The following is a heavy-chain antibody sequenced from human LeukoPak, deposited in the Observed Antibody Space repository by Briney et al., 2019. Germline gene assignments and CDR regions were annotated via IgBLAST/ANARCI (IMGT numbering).Heavy chain of an antibody. D-gene: IGHD5-18*01. J-gene: IGHJ6*02. CDR3: ARDQGLTAPPPYGLDV. Sequence: SVKVSCKTSGGTFSSSAITWVRQAPGQGLEWMGRIIPVLNITTYAQKFQGSVTITADTSTSTVYMELGSLRSEETAVYYCARDQGLTAPPPYGLDVWGQGTTVIVSS. V-gene: IGHV1-69*04. CDR2: IIPVLNIT. CDR1: GGTFSSSA.